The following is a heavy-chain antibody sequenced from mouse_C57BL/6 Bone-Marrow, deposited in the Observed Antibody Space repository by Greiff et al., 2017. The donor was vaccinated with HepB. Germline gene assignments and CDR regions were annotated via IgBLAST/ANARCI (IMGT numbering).Heavy chain of an antibody. Sequence: QVQLQQSGAELVRPGASVKLSCKASGYTFTDYYINWVKQRPGQGLEWIARIYPGSGNTYYNDKFKGKATLTAEKSSSTAYMQLSSLTSEDSAVYFCARSVNYYGSSYDYWGQGTTLTVSS. CDR1: GYTFTDYY. D-gene: IGHD1-1*01. CDR2: IYPGSGNT. V-gene: IGHV1-76*01. J-gene: IGHJ2*01. CDR3: ARSVNYYGSSYDY.